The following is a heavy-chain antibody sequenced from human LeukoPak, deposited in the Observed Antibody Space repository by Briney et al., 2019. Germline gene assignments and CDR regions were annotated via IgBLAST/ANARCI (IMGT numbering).Heavy chain of an antibody. V-gene: IGHV3-30*02. CDR3: ATGYSSGWYGRLDY. CDR1: GFTFSSYG. Sequence: WGSLRLSCAASGFTFSSYGMHWVRQAPGKGLEWVAFIRYDGSNKYYADSVKARFTLSRDNSKNTMYLQMNTLRAEDTSVYYCATGYSSGWYGRLDYWGQGALVTVSS. D-gene: IGHD6-19*01. J-gene: IGHJ4*02. CDR2: IRYDGSNK.